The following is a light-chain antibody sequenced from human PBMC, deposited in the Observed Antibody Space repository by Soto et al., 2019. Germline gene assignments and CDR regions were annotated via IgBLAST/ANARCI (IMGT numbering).Light chain of an antibody. CDR3: ASWDDSLSGFVV. CDR2: MNS. J-gene: IGLJ2*01. CDR1: SSNIGSNY. Sequence: QSVLTQPPSASGTPGQRVTISCSGSSSNIGSNYVFWYQQLPGTAPKVLMYMNSQRPSGVPDRFSGSKSGTSASLAISGLRSEDEADYSCASWDDSLSGFVVFGGGTKLTVL. V-gene: IGLV1-47*01.